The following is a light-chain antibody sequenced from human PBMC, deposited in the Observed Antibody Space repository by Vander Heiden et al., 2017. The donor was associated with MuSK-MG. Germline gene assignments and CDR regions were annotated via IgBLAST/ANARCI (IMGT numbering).Light chain of an antibody. CDR1: DRDRRF. CDR2: RDT. Sequence: SYDLPQPPSVGVSPGQTTSITCTGEDRDRRFGSWSTQKAGQSPVLLVYRDTKRPSGIPERCSGSSTGNTATLSISGTQTMDEATYYCQARDSTTVVFGGGTQLTVL. J-gene: IGLJ2*01. V-gene: IGLV3-1*01. CDR3: QARDSTTVV.